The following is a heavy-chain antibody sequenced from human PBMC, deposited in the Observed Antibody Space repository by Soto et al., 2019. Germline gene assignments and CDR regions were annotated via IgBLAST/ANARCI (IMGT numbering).Heavy chain of an antibody. J-gene: IGHJ2*01. CDR3: ARPLWRDDYNWGYFDL. CDR2: ISYDGSNK. Sequence: QVQLVESGGGVVQPGRSLRLSCAACGFTFSSYAKHWVRQVPGKGLEWVAVISYDGSNKYYADSVKGRFTISRDNSKNTLYLQMNSLRAEDTAVYYCARPLWRDDYNWGYFDLWGRGTLVTVSS. CDR1: GFTFSSYA. V-gene: IGHV3-30-3*01. D-gene: IGHD4-4*01.